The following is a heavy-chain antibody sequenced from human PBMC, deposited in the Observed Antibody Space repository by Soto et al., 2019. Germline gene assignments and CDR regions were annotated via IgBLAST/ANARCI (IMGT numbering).Heavy chain of an antibody. Sequence: QVQLVESGGGVVQPGRSLRLSCAASGFTFSSYGMHWVRQAPGKGLEWVAVIWYDGSNKYYADSVKGRFTISRDNSKKPRNCKRTTLEAEEPPVYYWGRIAGAVRPGYNVMDVWGKGPTSTAS. CDR2: IWYDGSNK. J-gene: IGHJ6*04. CDR3: GRIAGAVRPGYNVMDV. V-gene: IGHV3-33*01. CDR1: GFTFSSYG. D-gene: IGHD6-19*01.